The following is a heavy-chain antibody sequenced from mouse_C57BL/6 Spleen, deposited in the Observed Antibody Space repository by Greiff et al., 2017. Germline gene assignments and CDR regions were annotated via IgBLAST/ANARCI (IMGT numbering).Heavy chain of an antibody. V-gene: IGHV5-12*01. Sequence: EVKVVESGGGLVQPGGSLKLSCAASGFTFSDYYMYWVRQTPEKRLEWVAYISNGGGSTYYPDTVKGRFTISRDNAKNTLYLQMSRLKSEDTAMYYCARRPQYYGSTSYAMDYWGQGTSVTVSS. J-gene: IGHJ4*01. CDR3: ARRPQYYGSTSYAMDY. CDR1: GFTFSDYY. D-gene: IGHD1-1*01. CDR2: ISNGGGST.